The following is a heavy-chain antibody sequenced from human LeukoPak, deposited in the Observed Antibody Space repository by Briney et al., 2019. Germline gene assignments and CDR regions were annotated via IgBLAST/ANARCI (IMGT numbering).Heavy chain of an antibody. CDR3: ARDPGSSAFDL. CDR1: GFNFTAFW. D-gene: IGHD1-14*01. Sequence: GGSLRLSCAASGFNFTAFWMSWVRQTPGKGLEFVANINRDSSEKNYVDSVKGRFTISRDNAKNSLLLELNSLRADDTAVFYCARDPGSSAFDLWGQGSLVPVST. CDR2: INRDSSEK. V-gene: IGHV3-7*01. J-gene: IGHJ4*02.